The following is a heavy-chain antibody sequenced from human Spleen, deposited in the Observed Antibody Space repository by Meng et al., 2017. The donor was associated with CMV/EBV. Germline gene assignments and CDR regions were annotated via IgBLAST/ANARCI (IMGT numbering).Heavy chain of an antibody. J-gene: IGHJ4*02. CDR1: GGSVSSGSYY. CDR2: IYYSGST. V-gene: IGHV4-61*01. Sequence: SETLSLTCTVSGGSVSSGSYYWSWIRQPPGKGLEWIGYIYYSGSTNYNPSLKSRVTISVDTSKNQFSLKLSSVTAADTAVYYCARSGGGSGSYSDYWGQGTLVTVSS. CDR3: ARSGGGSGSYSDY. D-gene: IGHD3-10*01.